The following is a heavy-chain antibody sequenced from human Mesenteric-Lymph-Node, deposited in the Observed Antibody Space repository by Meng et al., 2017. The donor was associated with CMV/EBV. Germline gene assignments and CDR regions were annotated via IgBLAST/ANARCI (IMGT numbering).Heavy chain of an antibody. CDR1: GFTFSRYD. D-gene: IGHD6-13*01. CDR2: ISSDGRSK. V-gene: IGHV3-30*04. J-gene: IGHJ4*02. Sequence: SCAASGFTFSRYDMHWVRQAPGKGLEWVALISSDGRSKYYADSEKGRFTISRDNSKNTLYLQMNSLRAEDTAVYYCARPLFRSSIFPFEYWGQGTLVTVSS. CDR3: ARPLFRSSIFPFEY.